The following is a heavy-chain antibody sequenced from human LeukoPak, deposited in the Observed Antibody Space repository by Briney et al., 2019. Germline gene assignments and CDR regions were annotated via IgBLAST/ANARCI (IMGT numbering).Heavy chain of an antibody. D-gene: IGHD3-10*01. Sequence: GRSLRLSCAASGFPFSSYGMHWVRQAPGKGLEWVAVISYDGSNKYYADSVKGRFTISRDNSKNTLYLQMNSLRDEDTAVYYCARGKPGSGSWWFDPWGQGTLVTVSS. CDR2: ISYDGSNK. V-gene: IGHV3-30*03. CDR3: ARGKPGSGSWWFDP. J-gene: IGHJ5*02. CDR1: GFPFSSYG.